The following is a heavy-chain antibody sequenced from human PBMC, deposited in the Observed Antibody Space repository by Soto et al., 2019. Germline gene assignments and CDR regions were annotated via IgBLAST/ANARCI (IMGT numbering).Heavy chain of an antibody. CDR2: INPSGGST. CDR3: ARDRPPYKTLDS. J-gene: IGHJ4*02. CDR1: GYTFTENF. V-gene: IGHV1-46*01. Sequence: ASVKVSCKASGYTFTENFIHWVRQVPGQGLEWMGIINPSGGSTDYAKQFQGRVTLTRDTSTSTVYMALGSLKSDDTAVYFCARDRPPYKTLDSWGQGTLVTVAS. D-gene: IGHD1-1*01.